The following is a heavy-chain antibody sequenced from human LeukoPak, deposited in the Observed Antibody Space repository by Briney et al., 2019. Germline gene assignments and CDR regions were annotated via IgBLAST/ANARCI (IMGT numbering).Heavy chain of an antibody. Sequence: SVKVSCKASGGTFRNYPISWVRQAPGQGLEWMGGILPIFRMTNYAERFQGRVTITADESTTTAYLELNSLRSEDTAVYYCTKRVKYGGTWDHFADWGQGTLVTVSS. J-gene: IGHJ4*02. CDR2: ILPIFRMT. CDR3: TKRVKYGGTWDHFAD. V-gene: IGHV1-69*01. CDR1: GGTFRNYP. D-gene: IGHD1-26*01.